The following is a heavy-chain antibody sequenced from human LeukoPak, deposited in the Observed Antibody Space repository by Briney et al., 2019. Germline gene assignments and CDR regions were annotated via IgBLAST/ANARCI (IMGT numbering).Heavy chain of an antibody. D-gene: IGHD2-8*01. Sequence: GRSLRLSCAASGFTFSSYGMHWVRQAPGKGLEWVAVISYDGSNKYYADSVKGRFTISRDNSKNTLYLQMNSLRAEDTAVYYCAKSSPHGDFDYWGQGTLVTVSS. CDR2: ISYDGSNK. V-gene: IGHV3-30*18. CDR1: GFTFSSYG. CDR3: AKSSPHGDFDY. J-gene: IGHJ4*02.